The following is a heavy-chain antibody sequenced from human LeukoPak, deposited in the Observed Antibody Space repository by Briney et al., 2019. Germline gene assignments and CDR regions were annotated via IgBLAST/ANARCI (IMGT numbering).Heavy chain of an antibody. J-gene: IGHJ3*02. Sequence: KPGGSLRLSCAASGFTFSSYSMNWVRQAPGKRLEWVSSISSSSSYIYYADSVKGRFTISRDNAKNSLYLQMNSLRAEDTAVYYCARDNPVLRFLLRAFDIWGQGTMVTVSS. CDR3: ARDNPVLRFLLRAFDI. D-gene: IGHD3-3*01. CDR1: GFTFSSYS. CDR2: ISSSSSYI. V-gene: IGHV3-21*01.